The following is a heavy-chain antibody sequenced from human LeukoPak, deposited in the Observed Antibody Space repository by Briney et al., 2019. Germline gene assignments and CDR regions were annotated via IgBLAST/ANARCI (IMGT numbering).Heavy chain of an antibody. D-gene: IGHD2-21*02. CDR1: GGTFSSYA. J-gene: IGHJ3*02. CDR3: ARVSYCGGACSTGAFDI. Sequence: SVKVSCKASGGTFSSYAISWVRQAPGQGLEWMGGIIPIFGTANYAQKFQGRVTITTDESTSTAYMELSSLRSEDTAVYYCARVSYCGGACSTGAFDIWGKGPMVTVSS. V-gene: IGHV1-69*05. CDR2: IIPIFGTA.